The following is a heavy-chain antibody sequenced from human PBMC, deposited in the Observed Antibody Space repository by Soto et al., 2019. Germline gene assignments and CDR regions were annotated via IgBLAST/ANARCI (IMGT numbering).Heavy chain of an antibody. D-gene: IGHD3-9*01. CDR3: ARTESVLRYPYYYYMDV. Sequence: GSGPTLGNPTQSLTLTCTFSGFSLSTSGMCVSWIRQPPGKALEWLARIDWDDDKYYSTSLKTRLTISKDTSKNQVVLTMTNMDPVDTATYYCARTESVLRYPYYYYMDVWGKGTTVTVSS. CDR2: IDWDDDK. J-gene: IGHJ6*03. CDR1: GFSLSTSGMC. V-gene: IGHV2-70*11.